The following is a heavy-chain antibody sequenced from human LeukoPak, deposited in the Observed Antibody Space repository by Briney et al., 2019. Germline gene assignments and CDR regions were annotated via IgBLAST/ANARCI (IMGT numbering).Heavy chain of an antibody. J-gene: IGHJ1*01. V-gene: IGHV4-39*01. CDR1: GGSISRTTNY. D-gene: IGHD3-9*01. CDR3: ARRPGAYYDVLTGYYRPIRGDSGY. CDR2: IYYSGRA. Sequence: KPSETLSLTCTVSGGSISRTTNYWGWLRQPPGKGLEWIGSIYYSGRAYYNPSLKSRVIISVDTSKSQFSLKLSSVTAADTAVYYCARRPGAYYDVLTGYYRPIRGDSGYWGQGILVTISS.